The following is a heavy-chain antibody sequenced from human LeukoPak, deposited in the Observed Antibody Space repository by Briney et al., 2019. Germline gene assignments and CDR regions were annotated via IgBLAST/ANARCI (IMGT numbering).Heavy chain of an antibody. J-gene: IGHJ3*02. CDR1: GFTFSSYA. CDR2: ISSNGIGT. CDR3: ARVGDSDAFDI. V-gene: IGHV3-64*01. Sequence: GRSLRLSCAASGFTFSSYAMHWVRQAPGKGLEYVSAISSNGIGTYYANSVQDRFTISRDNSKNTLDLQMGSLRDEDMAVYYCARVGDSDAFDIWGQGTMVTVSS.